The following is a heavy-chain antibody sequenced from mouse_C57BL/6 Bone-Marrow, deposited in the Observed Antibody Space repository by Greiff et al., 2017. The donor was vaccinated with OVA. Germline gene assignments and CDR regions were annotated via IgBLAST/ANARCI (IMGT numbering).Heavy chain of an antibody. J-gene: IGHJ1*03. CDR1: GFTFSDYY. Sequence: EVKVVESGGGLVQPGGSLKLSCAASGFTFSDYYMYWVRQTPEKRLEWVAYISNGGGSTYYPDTVKGRFTISRDNAKNTLYLQMSRLKSEDTAMYYCARHPLYGSSFYWYFDVWGTGTTVTVSS. CDR2: ISNGGGST. D-gene: IGHD1-1*01. V-gene: IGHV5-12*01. CDR3: ARHPLYGSSFYWYFDV.